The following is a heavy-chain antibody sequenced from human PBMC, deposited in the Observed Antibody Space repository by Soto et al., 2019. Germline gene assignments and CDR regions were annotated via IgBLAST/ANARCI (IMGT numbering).Heavy chain of an antibody. CDR1: GGSISHYH. J-gene: IGHJ5*02. V-gene: IGHV4-59*01. CDR2: IFYNGST. CDR3: ARSFYP. Sequence: QLQLQVSGPGLVKPSETLSLTCTVSGGSISHYHWNWIRQAPGKGMEWIGYIFYNGSTHYNPSLTSRVTISVDMSKNRLSLTLTSVTAADTAVYYCARSFYPWGQGTLVTVSS.